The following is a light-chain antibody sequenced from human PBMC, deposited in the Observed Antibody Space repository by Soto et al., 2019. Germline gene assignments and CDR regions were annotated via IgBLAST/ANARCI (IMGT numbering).Light chain of an antibody. CDR1: QSVGSN. Sequence: EIVMTQSPATLSVSPGERATLSCGASQSVGSNLAWYQQKPGQVPRLLIYGASTRATGIPARFSGSGSGTDFTLTSSSLQYEDFAVYYCQQYNNWWTFGQGTKVEIK. V-gene: IGKV3-15*01. CDR2: GAS. CDR3: QQYNNWWT. J-gene: IGKJ1*01.